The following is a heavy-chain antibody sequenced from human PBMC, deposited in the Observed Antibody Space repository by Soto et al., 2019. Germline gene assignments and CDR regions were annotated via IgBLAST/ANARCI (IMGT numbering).Heavy chain of an antibody. V-gene: IGHV4-59*01. J-gene: IGHJ4*02. Sequence: PSEPRSLACTVAGGYISSFCWSWIRKPPGKGLEWIAYIYNSGTTNYNPSLKSRVTISADTPRDQFSLKLSSVTAADTAVYYCARLVFYGDSYYFDYWGQGTLVTVSS. CDR2: IYNSGTT. D-gene: IGHD4-17*01. CDR1: GGYISSFC. CDR3: ARLVFYGDSYYFDY.